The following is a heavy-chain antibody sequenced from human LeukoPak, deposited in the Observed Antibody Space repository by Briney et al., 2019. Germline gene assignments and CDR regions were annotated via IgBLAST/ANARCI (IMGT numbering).Heavy chain of an antibody. J-gene: IGHJ4*02. Sequence: PSQTLSLTCTVSGGSISSGSYYWSWIRQPAGKGLEWIGYIYYSGSTNYNPSLKSRVTISVDTSKNQFSLKLSSVTAADTAVYYCARVIDRRVGATTRYFDYWGQGTLVTVSS. D-gene: IGHD1-26*01. CDR3: ARVIDRRVGATTRYFDY. V-gene: IGHV4-61*10. CDR2: IYYSGST. CDR1: GGSISSGSYY.